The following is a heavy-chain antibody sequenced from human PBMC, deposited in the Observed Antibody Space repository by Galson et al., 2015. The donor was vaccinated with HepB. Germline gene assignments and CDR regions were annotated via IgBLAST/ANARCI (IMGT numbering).Heavy chain of an antibody. CDR2: ISGSGGST. CDR3: ASPGGGHSKYYYDSSGLFDY. CDR1: GFTFSSYA. D-gene: IGHD3-22*01. Sequence: SLRLSCAASGFTFSSYAMSWVRQAPGKGLEWVSAISGSGGSTYYADSVKGRFTISRDNSKNTLYLQMNSLRAEDTAVYYCASPGGGHSKYYYDSSGLFDYWGQGTLVTVSS. V-gene: IGHV3-23*01. J-gene: IGHJ4*02.